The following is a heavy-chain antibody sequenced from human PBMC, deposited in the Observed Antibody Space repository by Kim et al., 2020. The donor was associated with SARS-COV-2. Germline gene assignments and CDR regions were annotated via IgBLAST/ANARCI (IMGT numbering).Heavy chain of an antibody. D-gene: IGHD2-2*01. CDR2: ICYDGSNK. CDR1: GFTFSSYG. Sequence: GGSLRLSCAAAGFTFSSYGMHWVRQAPGEVLEWVAFICYDGSNKYYADSVKGRFTISRDNSKNTLYLQMNSLRADDTAVYYCAREEVVAVVSAVNADYYYYMDVWGQGTTVTVSS. J-gene: IGHJ6*03. V-gene: IGHV3-33*01. CDR3: AREEVVAVVSAVNADYYYYMDV.